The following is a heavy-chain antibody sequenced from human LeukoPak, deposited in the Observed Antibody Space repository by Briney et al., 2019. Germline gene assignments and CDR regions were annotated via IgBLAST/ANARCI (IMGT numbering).Heavy chain of an antibody. Sequence: GGSLRLSCAASGFTFSSYGMHWVRQAPGMGLEWVAVIWYDGSNKYYADSVKGRFTISRDNSKNTLYLQMNSLRAEDTAVYYWAKGQPLFYWGQGTLVTVSS. CDR2: IWYDGSNK. CDR3: AKGQPLFY. J-gene: IGHJ4*02. V-gene: IGHV3-33*06. CDR1: GFTFSSYG. D-gene: IGHD3-10*01.